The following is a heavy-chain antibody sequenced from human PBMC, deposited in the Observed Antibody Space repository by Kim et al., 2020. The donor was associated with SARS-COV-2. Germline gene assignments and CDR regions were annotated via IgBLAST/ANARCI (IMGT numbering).Heavy chain of an antibody. V-gene: IGHV5-51*01. CDR1: GYSFTSYW. CDR3: ARHNAAPEQQLVLGYYYYMDV. CDR2: IYPGDSDT. D-gene: IGHD6-13*01. Sequence: GESLKISCKGSGYSFTSYWIGWVRQMPGKGLEWMGIIYPGDSDTRYSPSFQGQVTISADKSISTAYLQWSSLKASDTAMYYCARHNAAPEQQLVLGYYYYMDVWGEGTTVTVSS. J-gene: IGHJ6*03.